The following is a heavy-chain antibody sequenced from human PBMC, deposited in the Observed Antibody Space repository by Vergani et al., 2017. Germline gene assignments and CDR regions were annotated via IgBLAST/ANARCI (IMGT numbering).Heavy chain of an antibody. V-gene: IGHV4-61*02. CDR2: IHTGGST. CDR3: ARSRPYCTSGSCPAI. Sequence: QVKLQESGPGLLKPSQTLSLTCTVSGESIRSGSHYWSWIRQPAGKGPEWIWHIHTGGSTDLNPSFKGRVSISVDTSKSQFSLKLNSVTVADTAVYYCARSRPYCTSGSCPAIWGQGTLVTVSS. J-gene: IGHJ4*02. D-gene: IGHD2-15*01. CDR1: GESIRSGSHY.